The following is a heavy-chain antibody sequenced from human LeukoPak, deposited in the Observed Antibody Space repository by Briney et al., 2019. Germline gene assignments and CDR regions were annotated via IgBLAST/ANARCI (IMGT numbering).Heavy chain of an antibody. D-gene: IGHD5-24*01. CDR3: ASGWMATIHASYWFDP. Sequence: SETLSLTCTVSGGSISSSSYYWGWIRQPPGKGLEWIGSTYYSGSTYYNPSLKSRVTISVDTSKNQFSLKLSSVTAADTAVYYCASGWMATIHASYWFDPWGQGTLVTVSS. CDR1: GGSISSSSYY. J-gene: IGHJ5*02. V-gene: IGHV4-39*01. CDR2: TYYSGST.